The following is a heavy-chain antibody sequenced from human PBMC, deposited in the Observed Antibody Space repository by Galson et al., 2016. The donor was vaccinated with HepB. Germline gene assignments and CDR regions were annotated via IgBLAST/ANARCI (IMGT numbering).Heavy chain of an antibody. J-gene: IGHJ6*03. CDR2: VSGTGDST. Sequence: SLRLSCAASGFTFTSYVLSWVRQAPGKGLQWVSSVSGTGDSTFYADSVKGRFTMSRDNSRDALYLEMNTLRVEDTAVYFCAKARGFNTYYYYYMDVWGKGTTVTVSS. CDR3: AKARGFNTYYYYYMDV. V-gene: IGHV3-23*01. D-gene: IGHD3-10*01. CDR1: GFTFTSYV.